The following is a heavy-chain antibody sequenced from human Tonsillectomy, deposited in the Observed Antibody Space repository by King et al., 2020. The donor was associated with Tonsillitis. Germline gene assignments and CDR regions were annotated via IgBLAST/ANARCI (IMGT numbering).Heavy chain of an antibody. D-gene: IGHD2-15*01. CDR2: IYPGDLDI. CDR3: ARQHCSGGNCYSFDY. V-gene: IGHV5-51*01. CDR1: GYNFTNYC. J-gene: IGHJ4*02. Sequence: VQLVESGAEVKKPGESLKISCKGSGYNFTNYCIGVVRQMPGKGLEVMGIIYPGDLDIRYSPSFQAQVTISADKSVSTAYLQWRSLKASDTAMYYCARQHCSGGNCYSFDYWGQGTLVTVSS.